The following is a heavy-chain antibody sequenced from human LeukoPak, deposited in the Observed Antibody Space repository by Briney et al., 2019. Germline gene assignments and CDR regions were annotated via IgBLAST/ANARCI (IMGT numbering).Heavy chain of an antibody. CDR2: IYYSGST. CDR1: GGSISSYY. Sequence: PSETLSLTCTVSGGSISSYYWSWIRQPPGKGLEWIGYIYYSGSTNYYPSLKSRVTISVDTSKNQFSLKLSSVTAADTAVYYCARQVYDILTGRPSYFDYWGQGTLVTVSS. V-gene: IGHV4-59*08. D-gene: IGHD3-9*01. CDR3: ARQVYDILTGRPSYFDY. J-gene: IGHJ4*02.